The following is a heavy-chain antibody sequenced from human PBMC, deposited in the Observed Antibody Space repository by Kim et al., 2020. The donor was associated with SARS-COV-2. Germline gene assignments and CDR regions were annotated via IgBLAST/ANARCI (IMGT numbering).Heavy chain of an antibody. D-gene: IGHD1-26*01. J-gene: IGHJ6*02. CDR2: IYYSGST. CDR1: GGSISSSSYY. Sequence: SETLSLTCTVSGGSISSSSYYWGWIRQPPGKGLEWIVSIYYSGSTYYNPSLKSRVTISVDTSKNQFSLKLSSVTAADTAVYYCLAGSYGMDVWGQGTTVTVSS. CDR3: LAGSYGMDV. V-gene: IGHV4-39*01.